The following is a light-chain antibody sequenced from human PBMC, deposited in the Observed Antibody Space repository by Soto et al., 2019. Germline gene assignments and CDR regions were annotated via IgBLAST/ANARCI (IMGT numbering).Light chain of an antibody. J-gene: IGKJ1*01. CDR2: AAS. Sequence: DIPMTQSPCSLSASVGDRVTITCRASQGITTYLDWYQQKPGKVPKLLIYAASTLQSGGPSRFSGSGSGTDFTLTISSLQPEDVATYYCQKYKSAPRTCGQGTKVEIK. CDR1: QGITTY. CDR3: QKYKSAPRT. V-gene: IGKV1-27*01.